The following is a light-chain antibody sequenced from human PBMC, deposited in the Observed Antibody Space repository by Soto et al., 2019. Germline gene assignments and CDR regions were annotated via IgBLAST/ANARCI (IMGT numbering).Light chain of an antibody. CDR2: SSN. Sequence: QSVLTQPPSASGTPGQRVTISCSGSSSNIGSYIVYWYQKLPGTAPKLLVYSSNQRPSGVPDRFSDSKSGTSASLAISGLRSEDGAYYFGAAWDVSLSAVLFGGGTKLTVL. CDR3: AAWDVSLSAVL. J-gene: IGLJ2*01. CDR1: SSNIGSYI. V-gene: IGLV1-47*01.